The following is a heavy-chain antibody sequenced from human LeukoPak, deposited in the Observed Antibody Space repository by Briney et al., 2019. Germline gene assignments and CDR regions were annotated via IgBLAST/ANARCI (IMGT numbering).Heavy chain of an antibody. J-gene: IGHJ4*02. CDR2: VVPIFATT. V-gene: IGHV1-69*05. CDR1: GGTFGSFA. Sequence: ASVKVSCKTSGGTFGSFAIAWLRQAPGQGLEWMGGVVPIFATTNYAQEFQGRVTMTTDTSTSTAYMELRSLRSDDTAVYYCAWKRGYSYGLDYWGQGTLVTVSS. D-gene: IGHD5-18*01. CDR3: AWKRGYSYGLDY.